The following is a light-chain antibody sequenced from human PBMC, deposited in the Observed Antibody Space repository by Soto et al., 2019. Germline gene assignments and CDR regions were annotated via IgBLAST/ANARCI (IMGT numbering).Light chain of an antibody. CDR2: GAS. CDR3: QQYGSSPFT. CDR1: QSVGSSY. V-gene: IGKV3-20*01. Sequence: EIVLTQSPGTLSLSPGERATLSCRASQSVGSSYLAWYQQKPGQAPRLLIYGASNRATGIPDRFSGSGSGTDFTLTISRLEPEDVAVYYCQQYGSSPFTFGPGTKVDIK. J-gene: IGKJ3*01.